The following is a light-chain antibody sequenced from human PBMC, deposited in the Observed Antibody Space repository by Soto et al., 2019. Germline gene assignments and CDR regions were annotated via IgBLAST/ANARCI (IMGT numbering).Light chain of an antibody. CDR2: DAS. CDR3: QQTFSTVIS. Sequence: DIQMTQTPSSLSASVGDRVTITCRASQSISSYLNWYQQKPGKAPKLLIYDASSLQSGVPSRFSGSGSGTDFTLTISSLQPEDFATYYCQQTFSTVISFGGGSKVDIK. V-gene: IGKV1-39*01. CDR1: QSISSY. J-gene: IGKJ4*01.